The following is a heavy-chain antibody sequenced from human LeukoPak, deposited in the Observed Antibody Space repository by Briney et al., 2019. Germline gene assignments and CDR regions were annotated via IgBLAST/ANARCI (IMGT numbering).Heavy chain of an antibody. D-gene: IGHD3-9*01. Sequence: SETLSLTCTVSGGSISSYYWSWIRQPAGKGLEWIGRIYTSGSTNYNPSLKSRVTMSVDTSKNQFSLKLTSVTAADTAVYYCARGWGVTLSGYYLDWGQGTLVTVSS. CDR2: IYTSGST. CDR1: GGSISSYY. CDR3: ARGWGVTLSGYYLD. J-gene: IGHJ4*02. V-gene: IGHV4-4*07.